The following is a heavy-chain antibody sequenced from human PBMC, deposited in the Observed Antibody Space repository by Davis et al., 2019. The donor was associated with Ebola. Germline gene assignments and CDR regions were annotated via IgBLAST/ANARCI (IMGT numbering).Heavy chain of an antibody. J-gene: IGHJ4*02. CDR1: GFTFSSYG. Sequence: GESLKISCAASGFTFSSYGMHWVRQAPGKGLEWVAFIRYDGSNKYYADSVKGRFTISRDNAKNSLYLQMNSLRAEDTAVYYCARVNDYWGQGTLVTVSS. CDR2: IRYDGSNK. CDR3: ARVNDY. V-gene: IGHV3-30*02.